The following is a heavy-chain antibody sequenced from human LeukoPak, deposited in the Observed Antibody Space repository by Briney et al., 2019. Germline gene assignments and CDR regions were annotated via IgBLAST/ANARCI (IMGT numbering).Heavy chain of an antibody. V-gene: IGHV4-39*01. Sequence: SETLSLTCTVSGGSISSSSYYWGWIRQPPGKGLEWVGSIYYSGSTYYNPSLKSRVTISVDTSKNRFSLKLSSVTAADTAVYYCARRSLTYYYGSGPLDYWGQGTLVTVSS. CDR1: GGSISSSSYY. D-gene: IGHD3-10*01. CDR3: ARRSLTYYYGSGPLDY. J-gene: IGHJ4*02. CDR2: IYYSGST.